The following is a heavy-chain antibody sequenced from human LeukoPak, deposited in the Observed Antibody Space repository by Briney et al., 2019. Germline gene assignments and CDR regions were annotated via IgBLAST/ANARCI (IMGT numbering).Heavy chain of an antibody. CDR2: IYPGDSDT. Sequence: GESLKISCKGSGYSFTSYWIGWVRQMPGKGLEWMGIIYPGDSDTRYSPSFQGQVTISADKSISTAYLQWSSLKASDTAMYYCARTYXYDSSGYLGRDYYYYMDXWGKXXXVTV. D-gene: IGHD3-22*01. V-gene: IGHV5-51*01. CDR1: GYSFTSYW. CDR3: ARTYXYDSSGYLGRDYYYYMDX. J-gene: IGHJ6*03.